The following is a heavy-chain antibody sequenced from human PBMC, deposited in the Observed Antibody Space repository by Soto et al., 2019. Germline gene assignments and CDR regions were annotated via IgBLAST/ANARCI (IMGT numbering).Heavy chain of an antibody. D-gene: IGHD6-13*01. CDR2: ISAYSGST. CDR3: ARSIAGAVDFDY. J-gene: IGHJ4*02. V-gene: IGHV1-18*01. Sequence: VQLVQSGAEVKKPGASVKVSCKAPGYTFTSYGISRVRQAPGQGREWMGGISAYSGSTNYAQKLQGRVTMTTDTTTSTAYKELRSLRADDTAVYYGARSIAGAVDFDYWGQGTLVTVSS. CDR1: GYTFTSYG.